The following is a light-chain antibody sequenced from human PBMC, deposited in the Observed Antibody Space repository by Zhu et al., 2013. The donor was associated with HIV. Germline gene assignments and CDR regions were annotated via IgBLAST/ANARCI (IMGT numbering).Light chain of an antibody. CDR1: QSISSY. V-gene: IGKV1-6*01. J-gene: IGKJ1*01. CDR2: AAS. CDR3: LQDYNYPRT. Sequence: IQMTQSPSSLSASVGDRVTITCRASQSISSYLNWYQQKPGKAPKLLIYAASSLQSGVPSRFSGSGSGTDFTLTISSLRPEDFATYYCLQDYNYPRTFGHGTKVEIK.